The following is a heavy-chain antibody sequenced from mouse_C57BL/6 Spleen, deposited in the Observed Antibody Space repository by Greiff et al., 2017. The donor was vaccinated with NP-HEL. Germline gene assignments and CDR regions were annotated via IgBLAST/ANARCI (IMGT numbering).Heavy chain of an antibody. Sequence: VKLQQPGAELVKPGASVKLSCKASGYTFTSYWMHWVKQRPGQGLEWIGMIHPNSGSTNYNEKFKSKATLTVDKSSSTAYMQLSSLASEDSAVYYCVCGKWDGYYLFACWGPGTLVTVSA. D-gene: IGHD2-3*01. CDR2: IHPNSGST. V-gene: IGHV1-64*01. CDR3: VCGKWDGYYLFAC. CDR1: GYTFTSYW. J-gene: IGHJ3*01.